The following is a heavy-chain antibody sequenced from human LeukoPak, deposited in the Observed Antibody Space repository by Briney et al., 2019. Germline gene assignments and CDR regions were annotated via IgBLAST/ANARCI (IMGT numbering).Heavy chain of an antibody. CDR1: GFTFSDYY. D-gene: IGHD2-15*01. CDR2: ISSSSSYT. CDR3: AREGYCSGGSCYGFDY. J-gene: IGHJ4*02. Sequence: PGGSLRLSCAASGFTFSDYYMSWIRQAPGKGLEWVSYISSSSSYTNYADSVKGRFTISSDNAKNSLYLQMNSLRAEDTAVYYCAREGYCSGGSCYGFDYWGQGTLVTVSS. V-gene: IGHV3-11*05.